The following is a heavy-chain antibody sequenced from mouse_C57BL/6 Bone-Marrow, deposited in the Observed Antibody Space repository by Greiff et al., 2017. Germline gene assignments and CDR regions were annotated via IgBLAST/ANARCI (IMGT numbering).Heavy chain of an antibody. CDR3: TTNSNWEGWYFDV. J-gene: IGHJ1*03. CDR1: GFNIKDDY. V-gene: IGHV14-4*01. Sequence: VQLQQSGAELVRPGASVKLSCTASGFNIKDDYMHWVKQRPEQGLEWIGWIDPENGDTEYASKFQGKATITADTSSNTAYLQLSSLTSEDTAVDYCTTNSNWEGWYFDVWGTGTTVTVSS. CDR2: IDPENGDT. D-gene: IGHD2-5*01.